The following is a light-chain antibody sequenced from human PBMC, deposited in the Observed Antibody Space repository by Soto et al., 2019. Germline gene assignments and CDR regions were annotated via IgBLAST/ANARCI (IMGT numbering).Light chain of an antibody. Sequence: GERVIITCRASQSISDYSAWYQQKPGKAPKLLIYKASTLKSGVPSRFSGSGSGTEFTLTISSLQPDGFAAYYCQHYDSYSVAFGQGTKADI. J-gene: IGKJ1*01. CDR1: QSISDY. CDR2: KAS. CDR3: QHYDSYSVA. V-gene: IGKV1-5*03.